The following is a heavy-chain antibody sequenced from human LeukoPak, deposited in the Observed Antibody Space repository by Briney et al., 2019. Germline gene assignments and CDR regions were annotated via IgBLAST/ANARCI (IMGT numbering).Heavy chain of an antibody. CDR1: GFTFTFYW. V-gene: IGHV3-7*01. CDR2: IKQDGSDK. Sequence: PGGSLRLSCAASGFTFTFYWMSWVRQAPGKGLEWVANIKQDGSDKYYMDSVKGRFTISRDNPKNSLYLQMNSLRAEDTAFYFCARHSNKYDYDSSGHYRSFDYWGQGTLVSVSS. D-gene: IGHD3-22*01. CDR3: ARHSNKYDYDSSGHYRSFDY. J-gene: IGHJ4*02.